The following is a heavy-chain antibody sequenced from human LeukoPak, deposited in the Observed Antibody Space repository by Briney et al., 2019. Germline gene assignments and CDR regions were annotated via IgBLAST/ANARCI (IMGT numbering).Heavy chain of an antibody. D-gene: IGHD6-13*01. CDR3: AKDKGIIVAAGFDY. V-gene: IGHV3-9*01. Sequence: GGSLRLSCAASGFTFDDYAMHWVRQAPGKGLEWVSGISWNSGSIGYADSVKGRFTISRDNSKNTLYLQMNSLRGEDTAVYYCAKDKGIIVAAGFDYWGQGTLVTVSS. CDR1: GFTFDDYA. J-gene: IGHJ4*02. CDR2: ISWNSGSI.